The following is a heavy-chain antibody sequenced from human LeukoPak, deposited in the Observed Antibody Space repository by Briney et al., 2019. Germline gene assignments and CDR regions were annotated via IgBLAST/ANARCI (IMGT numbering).Heavy chain of an antibody. Sequence: GGSLRLSCAASGFTFSTYEMNWVRQAPGKGLEWVSYISSRGSTIYYADSVKGRFTISRDNAKNSLHLQMNSLRAEDTAVYYCAGDPLLCFGDYSSYVWGKGTTVTIPS. CDR1: GFTFSTYE. CDR2: ISSRGSTI. CDR3: AGDPLLCFGDYSSYV. D-gene: IGHD3-10*01. J-gene: IGHJ6*04. V-gene: IGHV3-48*03.